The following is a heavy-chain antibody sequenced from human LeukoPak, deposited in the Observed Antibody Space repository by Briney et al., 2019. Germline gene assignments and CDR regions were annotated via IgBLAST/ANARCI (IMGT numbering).Heavy chain of an antibody. CDR3: ARIVAGDQGI. V-gene: IGHV4-4*02. Sequence: PSETLSLTCAVSGGSISSSNWWSWVRQPPGKGLEWIGEINHSGSTNYNPSLKSRVTISVDTSKNQFSLKLSSVTAADTAVYYCARIVAGDQGIWGQGTMVTVSS. CDR2: INHSGST. D-gene: IGHD5-12*01. J-gene: IGHJ3*01. CDR1: GGSISSSNW.